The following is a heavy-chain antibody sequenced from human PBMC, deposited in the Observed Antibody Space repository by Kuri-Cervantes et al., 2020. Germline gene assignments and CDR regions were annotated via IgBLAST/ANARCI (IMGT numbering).Heavy chain of an antibody. CDR2: ISWNSGSI. CDR3: AKDMGPNDYYYYGMDV. D-gene: IGHD1-26*01. J-gene: IGHJ6*02. Sequence: GGSLRLSCAASGFTFDDYAMHRVRQAPGKGLEWVSGISWNSGSIGYADSVKGRFTISRDNAKNSLYLQMNSLRAEDTALYYCAKDMGPNDYYYYGMDVWGQGTTVTVSS. V-gene: IGHV3-9*01. CDR1: GFTFDDYA.